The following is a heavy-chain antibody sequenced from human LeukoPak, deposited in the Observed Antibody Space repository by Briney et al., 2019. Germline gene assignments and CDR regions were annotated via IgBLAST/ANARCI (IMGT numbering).Heavy chain of an antibody. Sequence: PGGSLRLSCAASGFTFSSYAMSWVRQAPGRGLEWVSGISGSGDSTNYADSVKGRFTSSRDNSKNTLFLQMNMLSAEDTAVYYCAKIPVSYSSGWSNFDYWGQGTLVTVSS. J-gene: IGHJ4*02. V-gene: IGHV3-23*01. CDR1: GFTFSSYA. D-gene: IGHD6-19*01. CDR3: AKIPVSYSSGWSNFDY. CDR2: ISGSGDST.